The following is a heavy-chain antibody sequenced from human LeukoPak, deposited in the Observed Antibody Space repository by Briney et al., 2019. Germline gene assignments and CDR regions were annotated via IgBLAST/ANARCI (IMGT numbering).Heavy chain of an antibody. D-gene: IGHD5-18*01. CDR2: IIPIFGTA. CDR3: ARAWGGYSYGNMDV. J-gene: IGHJ6*03. CDR1: GGTFSSYT. V-gene: IGHV1-69*05. Sequence: ASVKVSCKASGGTFSSYTISWVRQAPGQGLEWMGGIIPIFGTANYAQKFQGRVTITTDESTSTAYMELSSLRSEGTAVYYCARAWGGYSYGNMDVWGKGTTVTVSS.